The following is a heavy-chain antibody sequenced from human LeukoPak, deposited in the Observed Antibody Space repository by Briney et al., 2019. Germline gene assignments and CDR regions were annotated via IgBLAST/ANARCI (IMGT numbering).Heavy chain of an antibody. J-gene: IGHJ4*02. CDR2: VNHIGST. CDR1: GGSFSGYY. D-gene: IGHD2-2*01. Sequence: SETLSLTCAVYGGSFSGYYWSWIRQPPGKGLEWIGEVNHIGSTTYKPSLKSRVTLSVDTPKNQFTLKLSSVTAANPVLFSVARSRDCSSTSCQTFDYWGQGNLVTVSS. CDR3: ARSRDCSSTSCQTFDY. V-gene: IGHV4-34*01.